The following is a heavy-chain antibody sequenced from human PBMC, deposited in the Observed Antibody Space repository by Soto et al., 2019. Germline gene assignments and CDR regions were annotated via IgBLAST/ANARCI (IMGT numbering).Heavy chain of an antibody. CDR3: ARAGGFFDFNP. J-gene: IGHJ5*02. CDR2: INHSGST. V-gene: IGHV4-34*01. Sequence: SETLSLTCAVYGGSFSGYYWSWIRQPPGKGLEWIGEINHSGSTNYNPSLKSRVTISVDTSKNQFSLKLSSVTAADTAVYYCARAGGFFDFNPWGQGTLVTVLL. CDR1: GGSFSGYY. D-gene: IGHD3-16*01.